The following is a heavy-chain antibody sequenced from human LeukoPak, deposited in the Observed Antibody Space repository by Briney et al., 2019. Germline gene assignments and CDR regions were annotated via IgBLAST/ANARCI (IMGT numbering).Heavy chain of an antibody. J-gene: IGHJ4*02. D-gene: IGHD5-18*01. V-gene: IGHV3-30*04. CDR2: ISYDGSNK. CDR1: GFTFSSYA. Sequence: GGSLRLSCVASGFTFSSYAMHWVRQAPGKGLEWVAVISYDGSNKYYADSVKGRFTISRDNSKNTLYLQMNSLRAEDTAVYYCARGAQLWFHYWGQGTLVTVSS. CDR3: ARGAQLWFHY.